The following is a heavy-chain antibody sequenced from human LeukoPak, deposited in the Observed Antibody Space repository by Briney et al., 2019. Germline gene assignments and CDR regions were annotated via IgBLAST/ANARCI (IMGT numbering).Heavy chain of an antibody. Sequence: SETLSLTCAVYGGSFSGYYWSWIRQPPGKGLEWIGEINHSGSTNYNPSLKSRITMSVDTSKNQFSLKLNSVTAADTAVYYCARDLRKDYDFWSGYFRWFDPWGQGTLVTVSS. CDR3: ARDLRKDYDFWSGYFRWFDP. D-gene: IGHD3-3*01. V-gene: IGHV4-34*01. CDR1: GGSFSGYY. CDR2: INHSGST. J-gene: IGHJ5*02.